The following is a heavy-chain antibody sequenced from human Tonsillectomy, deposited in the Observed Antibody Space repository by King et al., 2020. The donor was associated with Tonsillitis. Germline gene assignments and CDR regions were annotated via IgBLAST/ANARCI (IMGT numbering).Heavy chain of an antibody. CDR3: AKVGQGRGLNFDN. CDR2: ISYDGSSE. CDR1: GFPFSSYG. D-gene: IGHD1-26*01. Sequence: VQLVESGGGVVQPGRSLRLSCAASGFPFSSYGMHWVRQAPGKGLEWVTLISYDGSSEYYADSVKGRLTVSRDTSKKTLYLQMNSLRAEDTAVYYCAKVGQGRGLNFDNWGQGTLVTVSS. J-gene: IGHJ4*02. V-gene: IGHV3-30*18.